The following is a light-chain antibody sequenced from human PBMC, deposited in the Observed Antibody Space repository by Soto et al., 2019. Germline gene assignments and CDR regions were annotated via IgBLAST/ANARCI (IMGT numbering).Light chain of an antibody. CDR2: SNH. V-gene: IGLV1-47*02. CDR1: SSNIGSNS. Sequence: QSVLTQPPSASGTPGQRGTISCSGSSSNIGSNSVYWYQQLPGKAPKLLIYSNHQRPSGVPDRFSGSKSGTSASLAISGLRSEDEANYYCAAWDDSPSGVVFGGGTKLTVL. J-gene: IGLJ2*01. CDR3: AAWDDSPSGVV.